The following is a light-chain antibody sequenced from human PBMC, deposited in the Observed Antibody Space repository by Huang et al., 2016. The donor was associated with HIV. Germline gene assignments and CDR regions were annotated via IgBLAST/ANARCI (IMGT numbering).Light chain of an antibody. CDR3: LQYDRSPLT. J-gene: IGKJ4*01. CDR1: QSLRDTY. V-gene: IGKV3-20*01. Sequence: EIVLTQSPGPLSLSPWETATFSCRASQSLRDTYIAWYQQRPGHAPRLLIYGATSRATGIPDRFSGSGSGTDFTLTINRLEPQDFAVYFCLQYDRSPLTFGGGTKVEL. CDR2: GAT.